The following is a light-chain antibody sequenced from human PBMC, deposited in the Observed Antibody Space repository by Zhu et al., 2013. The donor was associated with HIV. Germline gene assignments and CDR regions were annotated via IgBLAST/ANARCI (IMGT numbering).Light chain of an antibody. CDR2: DVS. V-gene: IGLV2-14*03. CDR3: SSYTINTLQL. J-gene: IGLJ3*02. Sequence: QSALAQPASVSGSPGQSITISCTGTSADIGAYNYVSWYQQRPGKAPKLIISDVSNRPSGVSSRFSGSKSGNTASLTISGLQAEDEGDYYCSSYTINTLQLFGGGTKVTVL. CDR1: SADIGAYNY.